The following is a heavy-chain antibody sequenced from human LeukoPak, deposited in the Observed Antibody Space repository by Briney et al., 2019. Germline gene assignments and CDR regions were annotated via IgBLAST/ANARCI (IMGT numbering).Heavy chain of an antibody. CDR1: GFTFSNYP. CDR2: ISSCSSTI. J-gene: IGHJ4*02. D-gene: IGHD5-18*01. Sequence: LPGGSLRLSCAASGFTFSNYPMNWVRQAPGKGLEWVSYISSCSSTIYYADSVKGRFTISRDNAKNTLYLQMNSLRAEDTAVYYCKVTLDFDYWGQGTLVTVSS. V-gene: IGHV3-48*04. CDR3: KVTLDFDY.